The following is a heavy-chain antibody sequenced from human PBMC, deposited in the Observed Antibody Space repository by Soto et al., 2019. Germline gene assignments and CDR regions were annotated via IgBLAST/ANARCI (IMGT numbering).Heavy chain of an antibody. J-gene: IGHJ6*02. Sequence: EVRLVESGGGLVQPGRSLRLSCVTSGFTFDDHAMHWVRQVPGKGLEWVSCVSWNSDGIGYADSVKGRFTISRDNAKNSLSLQMNSLRPEDSALYYCVRDVTGGRGAVAGTVPGYYYAMDVWGQGTTVTVSS. V-gene: IGHV3-9*01. CDR3: VRDVTGGRGAVAGTVPGYYYAMDV. CDR2: VSWNSDGI. CDR1: GFTFDDHA. D-gene: IGHD6-19*01.